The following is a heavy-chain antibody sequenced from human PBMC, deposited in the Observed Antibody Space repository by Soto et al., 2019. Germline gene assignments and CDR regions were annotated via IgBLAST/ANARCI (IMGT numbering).Heavy chain of an antibody. CDR2: ISSNSAYI. CDR1: GFTFRSFT. CDR3: AIGPTPIDY. Sequence: PGGSLRLSCAASGFTFRSFTMNWVRQAPGKGLEWVSTISSNSAYIYYTDALRGRFTISRDNAKNTLYLQMNSLRAEDTAVYYCAIGPTPIDYWGQGTLVTVSS. J-gene: IGHJ4*02. V-gene: IGHV3-21*04.